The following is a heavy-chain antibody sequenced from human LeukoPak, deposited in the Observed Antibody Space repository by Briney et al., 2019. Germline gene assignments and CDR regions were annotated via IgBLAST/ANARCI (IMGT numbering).Heavy chain of an antibody. CDR2: SSGGGDQA. CDR1: GLTFTTYA. V-gene: IGHV3-23*01. J-gene: IGHJ3*01. CDR3: AKDLALAGTGGGFDV. Sequence: GGSRRLSCAASGLTFTTYAIESVRQAPAKVQEWVSCSSGGGDQAYYAHSLNGRFTLSRDNSKHTVSLQMSSLRPDGTALYYGAKDLALAGTGGGFDVWGQGTRVAVSS. D-gene: IGHD6-19*01.